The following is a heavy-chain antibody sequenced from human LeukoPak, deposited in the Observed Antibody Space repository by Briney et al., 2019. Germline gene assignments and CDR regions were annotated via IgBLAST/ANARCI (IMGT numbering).Heavy chain of an antibody. D-gene: IGHD3-16*02. Sequence: GRSLRLSCAASGFAFGAYAMHWVRQGLGKGLEWVSRISWNRGSMTYADSVKGRFTISRDNIKNSLYLQMDSLRPEDTALYYCVKDRTLAEVELSFFQHWGQGTLGTVST. CDR2: ISWNRGSM. V-gene: IGHV3-9*01. CDR1: GFAFGAYA. CDR3: VKDRTLAEVELSFFQH. J-gene: IGHJ4*02.